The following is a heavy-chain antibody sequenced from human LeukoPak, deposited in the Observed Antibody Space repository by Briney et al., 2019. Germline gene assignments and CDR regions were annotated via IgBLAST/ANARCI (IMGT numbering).Heavy chain of an antibody. CDR2: IYSGGST. CDR3: ARGVARYYGSGSYDY. CDR1: GFTVSSNY. J-gene: IGHJ4*02. Sequence: PGRSLRLSCAASGFTVSSNYMSWVRQAPGKGLEWVSVIYSGGSTYYADCVKGRFTISRDNSKNMLYLQMNSLRAEDTAVYYCARGVARYYGSGSYDYWGQGTLVTVSS. D-gene: IGHD3-10*01. V-gene: IGHV3-53*01.